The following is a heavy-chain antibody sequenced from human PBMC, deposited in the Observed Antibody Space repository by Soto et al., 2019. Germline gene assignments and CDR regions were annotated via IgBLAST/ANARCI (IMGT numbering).Heavy chain of an antibody. Sequence: GGSLRLSCAASGFTFSSYSMNWVRQAPGKGLEWVSSISSSSSYIYYADSVKGRFTISRDNAKNSLYLQMNSLRAEDTAVYYCARGGQPSYGSGSYYDHSDYFDYWGQGTLVTVSS. V-gene: IGHV3-21*01. CDR3: ARGGQPSYGSGSYYDHSDYFDY. CDR2: ISSSSSYI. J-gene: IGHJ4*02. D-gene: IGHD3-10*01. CDR1: GFTFSSYS.